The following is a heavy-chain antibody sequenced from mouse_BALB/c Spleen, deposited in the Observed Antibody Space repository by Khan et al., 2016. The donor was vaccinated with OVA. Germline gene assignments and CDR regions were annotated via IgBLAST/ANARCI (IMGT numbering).Heavy chain of an antibody. J-gene: IGHJ3*01. Sequence: EVQLQQSGPDLVKPGASVKISCEASGYSFTLYYMSWVRQSHGKSLEWIGRVNPHTGGTSYNQEFKDKAILTVDKSSNTAYMELRSLTSEASAVYYCAGGYDCFASWGQGTLVTVSA. CDR2: VNPHTGGT. CDR3: AGGYDCFAS. D-gene: IGHD2-14*01. V-gene: IGHV1-26*01. CDR1: GYSFTLYY.